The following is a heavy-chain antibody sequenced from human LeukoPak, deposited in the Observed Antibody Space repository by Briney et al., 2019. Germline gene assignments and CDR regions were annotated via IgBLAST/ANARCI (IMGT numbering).Heavy chain of an antibody. J-gene: IGHJ5*01. V-gene: IGHV4-59*08. CDR3: ARLKGGNDLSANWFDS. CDR1: GGSISSYY. Sequence: PSETLSLTCTVSGGSISSYYWSWIRQPPGKGLEYIGYIYYDGSTDYNPSLKSRVTISIDTSKNQFSLKLTSVTAADTAVYYCARLKGGNDLSANWFDSWGQGTLVTVSS. D-gene: IGHD1-1*01. CDR2: IYYDGST.